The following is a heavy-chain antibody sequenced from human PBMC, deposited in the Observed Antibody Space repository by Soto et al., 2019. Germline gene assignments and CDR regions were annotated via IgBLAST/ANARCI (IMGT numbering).Heavy chain of an antibody. Sequence: QVQLVESGGGVVQPGRSLRLSWAASGFTFSSYAMHWVRQAPGKGLEWVAVISYDGSNKYYADAVKGRFTIYRDNSKNTLYLQMNSLRAEDTAVYYCARDSSGVVTAYGGGAFDIWGQGTMVTVSS. CDR3: ARDSSGVVTAYGGGAFDI. V-gene: IGHV3-30-3*01. D-gene: IGHD2-21*02. CDR1: GFTFSSYA. CDR2: ISYDGSNK. J-gene: IGHJ3*02.